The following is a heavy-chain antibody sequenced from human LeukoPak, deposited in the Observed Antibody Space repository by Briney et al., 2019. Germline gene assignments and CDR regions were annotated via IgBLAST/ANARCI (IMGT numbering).Heavy chain of an antibody. CDR3: AKKVLNDDAFGI. CDR2: IDPSDSYT. CDR1: GYSFTSYW. V-gene: IGHV5-10-1*04. J-gene: IGHJ3*02. D-gene: IGHD1-14*01. Sequence: GESLKISCKGSGYSFTSYWISWVRQMPGKGLEWMGRIDPSDSYTNYSPSFQGQVTISADKSISTAYLQWSSLKASDTAIYYCAKKVLNDDAFGIWGQGTMVTVSS.